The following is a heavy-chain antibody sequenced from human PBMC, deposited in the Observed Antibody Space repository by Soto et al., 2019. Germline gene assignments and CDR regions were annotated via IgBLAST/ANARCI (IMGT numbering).Heavy chain of an antibody. J-gene: IGHJ6*02. Sequence: SETLSLTCAVSGGSISSGGYSWSWIRQPPGKGLEWIGYIYHSGSTYYNPSLKSRVTISVDRSKNQFSLKLSSVTAADTAVYYCARVSILGSIVATMDDYYGMDVWGQGTTVTVSS. D-gene: IGHD5-12*01. CDR3: ARVSILGSIVATMDDYYGMDV. CDR2: IYHSGST. CDR1: GGSISSGGYS. V-gene: IGHV4-30-2*01.